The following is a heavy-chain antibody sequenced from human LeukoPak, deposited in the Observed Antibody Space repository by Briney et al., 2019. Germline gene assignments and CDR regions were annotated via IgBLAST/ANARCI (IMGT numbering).Heavy chain of an antibody. J-gene: IGHJ4*02. CDR1: GYSVRSAYY. D-gene: IGHD3-3*01. CDR3: AGDFWSGYYFRD. V-gene: IGHV4-38-2*02. Sequence: PSETLSLTCTVSGYSVRSAYYWVWIRQPPGKGLEWIASIHHSGSTYYNPSLKSRVTISEDTSKKQFSLKLNSVTAADTAVYYCAGDFWSGYYFRDWGQGTLVTVSS. CDR2: IHHSGST.